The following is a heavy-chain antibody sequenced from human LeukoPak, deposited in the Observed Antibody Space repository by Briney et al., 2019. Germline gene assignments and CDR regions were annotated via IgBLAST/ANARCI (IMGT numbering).Heavy chain of an antibody. CDR1: GYTFTSYY. J-gene: IGHJ5*02. Sequence: ALGKVACKASGYTFTSYYMHWVRQAPGQGHESMGIINHSGGSTSYAQKFQGRVTMTRDTATSTNYMELSSLRSEDTAVYYCAEAVAGPRQWFDPWGQGTLVTVS. V-gene: IGHV1-46*01. CDR2: INHSGGST. CDR3: AEAVAGPRQWFDP. D-gene: IGHD6-19*01.